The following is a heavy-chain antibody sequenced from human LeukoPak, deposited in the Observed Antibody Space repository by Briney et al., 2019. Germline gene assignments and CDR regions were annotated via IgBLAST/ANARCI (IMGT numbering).Heavy chain of an antibody. V-gene: IGHV4-34*01. CDR3: ARGKKRRAATVLYYYYYMDV. D-gene: IGHD4-17*01. CDR2: INHSGST. CDR1: GGSFSGYY. J-gene: IGHJ6*03. Sequence: PSETLSLTCAVYGGSFSGYYWSWIRQPPGKGLEWIGEINHSGSTNYNPSLKSRVTISVDTSKNQFSLKLSSVTAADTAVYYCARGKKRRAATVLYYYYYMDVWGKGTTVTVSS.